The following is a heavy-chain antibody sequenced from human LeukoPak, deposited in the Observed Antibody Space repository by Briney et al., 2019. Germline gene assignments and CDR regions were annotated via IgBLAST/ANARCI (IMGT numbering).Heavy chain of an antibody. CDR3: ARAQTYGDYVSWFDP. V-gene: IGHV4-4*07. CDR1: GGSISSYY. CDR2: IYTSGST. D-gene: IGHD4-17*01. J-gene: IGHJ5*02. Sequence: SETLSLTCTVSGGSISSYYWSWIRQPAGKGLEWIGRIYTSGSTNYNPSLKSRVTMSVDTSKNQFSLKLGSVTAADTAVYYCARAQTYGDYVSWFDPWGQGTLVTVSS.